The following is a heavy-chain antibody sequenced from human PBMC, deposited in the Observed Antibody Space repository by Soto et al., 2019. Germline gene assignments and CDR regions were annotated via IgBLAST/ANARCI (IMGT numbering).Heavy chain of an antibody. CDR2: INHSGST. V-gene: IGHV4-34*01. CDR1: GGSFSGYY. D-gene: IGHD3-10*01. J-gene: IGHJ4*01. Sequence: ETLSLTCAVYGGSFSGYYWRWIRQSPGKGLEWIGEINHSGSTNYNPSLKSRVTISVDTSKNQFSLKLSSVTAADTAVYYCARGRPVLIWLGEKKDFDYWVRGTLVTVSS. CDR3: ARGRPVLIWLGEKKDFDY.